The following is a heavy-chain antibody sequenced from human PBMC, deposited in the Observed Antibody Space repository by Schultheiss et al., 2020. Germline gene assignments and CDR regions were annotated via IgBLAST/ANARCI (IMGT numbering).Heavy chain of an antibody. J-gene: IGHJ5*02. CDR2: IWYDGSNK. D-gene: IGHD3-10*01. CDR3: AKYGSGAGVGGWFDP. V-gene: IGHV3-30*02. Sequence: GESLKISCAASGFTFSNYGMHWVRQAPGKGLEWVAVIWYDGSNKYYADSVKGRFTISRDNSKNTLYLQMNSLRAEDTAVYYCAKYGSGAGVGGWFDPWGQGTLVTVSS. CDR1: GFTFSNYG.